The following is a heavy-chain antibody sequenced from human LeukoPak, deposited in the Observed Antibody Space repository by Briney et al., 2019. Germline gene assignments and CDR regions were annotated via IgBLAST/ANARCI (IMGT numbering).Heavy chain of an antibody. Sequence: SSETLSLTCTVSGGSISSGSYYWSWIRQPAGKGLEWIGRIYTSGSTNYNPSLKSRVTISVDTSKNQFSLKLSSVTAADTAVYYCASRGYRDYWGQGTLVTVSS. CDR3: ASRGYRDY. J-gene: IGHJ4*02. D-gene: IGHD5-18*01. CDR1: GGSISSGSYY. CDR2: IYTSGST. V-gene: IGHV4-61*02.